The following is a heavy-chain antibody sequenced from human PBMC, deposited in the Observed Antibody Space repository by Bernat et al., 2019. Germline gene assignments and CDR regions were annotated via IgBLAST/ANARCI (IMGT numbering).Heavy chain of an antibody. J-gene: IGHJ3*02. CDR2: IKQDGSEK. Sequence: EVQLVESGGGLVQPGGSLRLSCAASGFTFSSYWMSCVRQAPGKGLEWVANIKQDGSEKYYVDSVKSRFTISRDNAKNSLYLQMSSLRAEDTAVYYCARDGLAVAEGFDIWGQGTMVTVSS. CDR3: ARDGLAVAEGFDI. D-gene: IGHD6-19*01. V-gene: IGHV3-7*03. CDR1: GFTFSSYW.